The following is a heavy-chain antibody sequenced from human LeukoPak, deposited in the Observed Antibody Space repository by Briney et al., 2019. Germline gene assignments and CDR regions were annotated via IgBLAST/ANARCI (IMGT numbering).Heavy chain of an antibody. J-gene: IGHJ4*02. CDR1: GGSVTSGSYY. CDR3: ASHYSGFNWGIDY. Sequence: SETLSLTCSVSGGSVTSGSYYWSWIRQPPGKGQEWIGFVFPSGNTKYNPSLKSRVTMSRDTSKNQFSLKLSSVTAADRAAYYCASHYSGFNWGIDYWGQGTLVAVSS. V-gene: IGHV4-61*01. D-gene: IGHD5-12*01. CDR2: VFPSGNT.